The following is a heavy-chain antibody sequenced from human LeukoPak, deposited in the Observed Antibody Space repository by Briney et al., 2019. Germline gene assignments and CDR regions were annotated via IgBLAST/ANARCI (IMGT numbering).Heavy chain of an antibody. CDR1: GNTFTSYA. CDR2: INTNTGNP. CDR3: ARVRAGILRGYCSSTSCYKQINWFDP. J-gene: IGHJ5*02. Sequence: GASVKVSCKASGNTFTSYAMNWVRQAPGQGLEWMGWINTNTGNPTYAQGFTGRFVFSLDTSVSTAYLQISSLKAEDTAVYYCARVRAGILRGYCSSTSCYKQINWFDPWGQGTLVTVSS. V-gene: IGHV7-4-1*02. D-gene: IGHD2-2*02.